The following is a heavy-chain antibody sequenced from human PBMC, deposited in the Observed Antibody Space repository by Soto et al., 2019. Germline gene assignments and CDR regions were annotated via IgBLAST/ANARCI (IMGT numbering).Heavy chain of an antibody. V-gene: IGHV1-18*01. J-gene: IGHJ5*02. CDR2: ISAYNGNT. CDR1: GYTFTSYC. Sequence: ASVKGSCKASGYTFTSYCISWVLQAPVQGLEWMGWISAYNGNTNYAQKLQGRVTMTTDTSTSTAYMELRSLRSDDTAVYYCARDYCSSTSCYTWFDPWGQGTLVTVSS. CDR3: ARDYCSSTSCYTWFDP. D-gene: IGHD2-2*02.